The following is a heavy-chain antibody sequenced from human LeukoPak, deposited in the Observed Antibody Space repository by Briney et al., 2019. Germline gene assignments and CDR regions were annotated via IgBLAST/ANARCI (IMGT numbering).Heavy chain of an antibody. CDR3: AKPTPSSGWTHPYYYYYMDV. CDR1: GFTVSSNY. Sequence: GGSLRLSCAASGFTVSSNYMSWIRQAPGKGLEWVSYISSRGDTIYYTDSVKGRFTISRDNAKNSLYLRMNSLRAEDTAVYYCAKPTPSSGWTHPYYYYYMDVWGKGTTVIVSS. V-gene: IGHV3-11*04. CDR2: ISSRGDTI. J-gene: IGHJ6*03. D-gene: IGHD6-19*01.